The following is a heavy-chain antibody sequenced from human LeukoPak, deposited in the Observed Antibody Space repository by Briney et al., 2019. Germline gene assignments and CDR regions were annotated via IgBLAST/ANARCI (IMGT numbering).Heavy chain of an antibody. V-gene: IGHV4-59*01. CDR2: IYYSGST. Sequence: SETLSLTCTVSGGSISSYYWSWIRQPPGKGLERIGYIYYSGSTNYNPSLKSRVTISVDTSKNQFSLKLSSATAADTAVYYCARGKSGDYVYFDYWGQGTLVTVSS. CDR3: ARGKSGDYVYFDY. CDR1: GGSISSYY. D-gene: IGHD4-17*01. J-gene: IGHJ4*01.